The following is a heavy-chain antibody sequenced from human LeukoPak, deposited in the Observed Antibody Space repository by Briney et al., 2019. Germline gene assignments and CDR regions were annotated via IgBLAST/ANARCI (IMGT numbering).Heavy chain of an antibody. CDR3: ASRACSGGSCLGDYYYYYMDV. CDR2: INPSGGST. V-gene: IGHV1-46*01. J-gene: IGHJ6*03. CDR1: GYTFTSYY. Sequence: ASVKVSCKASGYTFTSYYMHWVRQAPGQGLEWMGIINPSGGSTSYAQKFQGRVTMTRDTSISTAYMELSRLRSDDTAVYYCASRACSGGSCLGDYYYYYMDVWGKGTTVTISS. D-gene: IGHD2-15*01.